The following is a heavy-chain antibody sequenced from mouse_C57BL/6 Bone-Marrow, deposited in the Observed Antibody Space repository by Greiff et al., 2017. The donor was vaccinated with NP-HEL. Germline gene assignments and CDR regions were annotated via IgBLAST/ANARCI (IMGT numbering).Heavy chain of an antibody. J-gene: IGHJ4*01. CDR1: GFSLTSYG. CDR2: IWSGGNT. V-gene: IGHV2-2*01. D-gene: IGHD2-3*01. CDR3: ARKVYDGYGYYAMDY. Sequence: VQLQQSGPGLVQPSQSLSITCTVSGFSLTSYGVHWVRQSPGKGLEWLGVIWSGGNTDYNATFISRLSISKDNSKSQVFFKMNSLQADDTAIYYCARKVYDGYGYYAMDYWGQGTSVTVSS.